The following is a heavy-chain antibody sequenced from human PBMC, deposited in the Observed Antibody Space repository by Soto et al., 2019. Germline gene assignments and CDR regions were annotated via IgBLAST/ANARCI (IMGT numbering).Heavy chain of an antibody. Sequence: SETLSLTCAVSGVSVSSENWWSWVRQSPGRGLEWIGEIFRSDTTNYNPSLKSRATISVDKSKNQFSLTLTSVTAADTAVYYCTKNGYCSTDVWGQGTMVTVSS. V-gene: IGHV4-4*02. CDR1: GVSVSSENW. D-gene: IGHD5-12*01. CDR3: TKNGYCSTDV. J-gene: IGHJ3*01. CDR2: IFRSDTT.